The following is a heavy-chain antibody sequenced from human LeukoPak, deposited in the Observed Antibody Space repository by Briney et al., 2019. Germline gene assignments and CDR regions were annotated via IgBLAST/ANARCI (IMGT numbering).Heavy chain of an antibody. CDR2: IYHSGST. Sequence: PSETLSLTCTVSGGSISSGGYYWSWIRQPPGKGLEWIGYIYHSGSTYYNPSLKSRVTISVDRSKNQFSLKLSSVTAADTAVYYCARSYYDSSGYSLDYWGQGTLVTVSS. CDR3: ARSYYDSSGYSLDY. CDR1: GGSISSGGYY. D-gene: IGHD3-22*01. J-gene: IGHJ4*02. V-gene: IGHV4-30-2*01.